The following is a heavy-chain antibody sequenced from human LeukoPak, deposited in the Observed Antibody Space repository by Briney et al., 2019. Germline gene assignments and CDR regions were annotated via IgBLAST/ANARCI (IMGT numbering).Heavy chain of an antibody. J-gene: IGHJ4*02. V-gene: IGHV3-23*01. Sequence: GALRLSCAASGFTFSSYAMSWVRQAPGKGLEWVSAISGSGGSTYYADSVKGRFTISIDNSKNTLYPQMNSLRAEDTAVYYCAIKYDSSFYWGQGTLVTVSS. CDR2: ISGSGGST. CDR1: GFTFSSYA. D-gene: IGHD3-22*01. CDR3: AIKYDSSFY.